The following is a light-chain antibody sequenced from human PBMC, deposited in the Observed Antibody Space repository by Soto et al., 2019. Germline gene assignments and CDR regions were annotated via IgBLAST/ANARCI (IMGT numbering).Light chain of an antibody. Sequence: QSVLTQPPSVSAAPGEKVTISCSGSSSNIGSNSVSWYQKLPGIPPKLLIYDNYKRPSGIPDRFSGSKSGTSATLGITGLLTGDEADFYCATWDSSLSAGVFGGGTKLTVL. J-gene: IGLJ2*01. V-gene: IGLV1-51*01. CDR1: SSNIGSNS. CDR2: DNY. CDR3: ATWDSSLSAGV.